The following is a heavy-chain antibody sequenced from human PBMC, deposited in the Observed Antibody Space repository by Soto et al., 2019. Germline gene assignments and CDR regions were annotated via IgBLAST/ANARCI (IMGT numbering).Heavy chain of an antibody. CDR2: ISYDGSNK. CDR1: GFTFSSYA. J-gene: IGHJ6*02. CDR3: ARTELESVPLYYYYYGMDV. Sequence: GSLRLSCAASGFTFSSYAMHWVRQAPGKGLEWVAVISYDGSNKYYADSVKGRFTISRDNSKNTLYLQMNSLRAEDTAVYYCARTELESVPLYYYYYGMDVWGQGTTVTVSS. V-gene: IGHV3-30-3*01. D-gene: IGHD1-1*01.